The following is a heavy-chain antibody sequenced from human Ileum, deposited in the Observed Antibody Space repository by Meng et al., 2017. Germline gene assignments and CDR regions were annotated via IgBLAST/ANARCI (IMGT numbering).Heavy chain of an antibody. J-gene: IGHJ4*02. Sequence: QSQVQQEGPRPVAPSASLSLSVTVTVDSISISNWWNRFRQHPGKERVEIVEIIHTGITNYNPSLNSRVTISAEKSKNQFSLNLRSVTAADTAVYYCATNKNKKIDYWGQGTLVTVSS. D-gene: IGHD2/OR15-2a*01. CDR2: IIHTGIT. V-gene: IGHV4-4*02. CDR1: VDSISISNW. CDR3: ATNKNKKIDY.